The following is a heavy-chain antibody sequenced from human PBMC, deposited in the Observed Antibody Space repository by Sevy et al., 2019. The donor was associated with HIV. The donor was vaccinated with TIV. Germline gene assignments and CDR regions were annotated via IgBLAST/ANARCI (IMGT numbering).Heavy chain of an antibody. CDR2: ISAYNGNT. CDR1: GYTFTSYG. J-gene: IGHJ6*02. V-gene: IGHV1-18*01. CDR3: ARTGGYGDYGHYYYYYGMDV. Sequence: ASVKVSCKASGYTFTSYGISWVRQAPGQGLEWMGWISAYNGNTNYAQKLQGRVTMTTDTSTSPAYMELRSLRSDDTAVYYCARTGGYGDYGHYYYYYGMDVWGQGTTVTVSS. D-gene: IGHD4-17*01.